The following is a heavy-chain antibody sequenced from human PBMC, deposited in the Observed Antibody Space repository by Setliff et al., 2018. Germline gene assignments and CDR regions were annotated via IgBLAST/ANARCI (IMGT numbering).Heavy chain of an antibody. D-gene: IGHD3-3*01. V-gene: IGHV4-31*03. CDR2: IYYSGNT. CDR3: ARRPLYHYDFWSNWFDP. Sequence: SETLSLTCTVSGGSISSGGYYWSWIRQHPGKGLEWIGYIYYSGNTYYNPSLKSRVTISVDTSKNQFSLKLTSVTAADTAVYYCARRPLYHYDFWSNWFDPWGQGTLVTVSS. CDR1: GGSISSGGYY. J-gene: IGHJ5*02.